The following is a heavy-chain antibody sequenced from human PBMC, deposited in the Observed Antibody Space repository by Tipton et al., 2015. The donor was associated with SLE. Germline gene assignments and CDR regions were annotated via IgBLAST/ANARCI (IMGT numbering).Heavy chain of an antibody. J-gene: IGHJ4*02. CDR1: GFTFSSYS. Sequence: GSLRLSCAASGFTFSSYSMNWVRQAPGKGLEWVSSISSSSSYIYYADSVRGRFTISRDNSKNTLYLQMNSLRAEDTAVYYCARGFGELSVDYWGQGTLVTVSS. CDR3: ARGFGELSVDY. D-gene: IGHD3-10*01. V-gene: IGHV3-21*01. CDR2: ISSSSSYI.